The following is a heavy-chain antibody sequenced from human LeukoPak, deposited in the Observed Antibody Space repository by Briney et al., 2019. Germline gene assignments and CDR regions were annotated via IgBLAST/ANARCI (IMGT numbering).Heavy chain of an antibody. CDR3: ARVGAAAGTGDY. CDR1: GFTFSSYG. Sequence: PGGSLRLSCAASGFTFSSYGMHWVRQAPGKGLEWVAVIWYDGNNKYYADSVKGRFTISRDNSKNTLYLQMNSLRAEDTAVYYCARVGAAAGTGDYWGQGTLVIVSS. J-gene: IGHJ4*02. V-gene: IGHV3-33*01. CDR2: IWYDGNNK. D-gene: IGHD6-13*01.